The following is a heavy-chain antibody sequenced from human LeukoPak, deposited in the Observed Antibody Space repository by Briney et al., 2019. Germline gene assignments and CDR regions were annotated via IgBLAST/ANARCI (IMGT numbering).Heavy chain of an antibody. J-gene: IGHJ4*02. D-gene: IGHD3/OR15-3a*01. CDR1: GLIVSSNY. CDR2: IYSGGSI. CDR3: ARDPSSGLYYFDH. Sequence: GSLRLSCAASGLIVSSNYMSWVRQAPGKGLEWVSVIYSGGSIYYADSVKGRFTIPRDNSKITLYLQMNGLRAEDTAVYYCARDPSSGLYYFDHWGQGTLVTVSS. V-gene: IGHV3-53*01.